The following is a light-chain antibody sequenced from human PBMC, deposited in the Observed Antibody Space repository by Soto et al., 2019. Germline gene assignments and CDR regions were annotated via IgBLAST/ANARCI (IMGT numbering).Light chain of an antibody. CDR3: CSYAGSYTYHV. CDR2: DVS. J-gene: IGLJ1*01. Sequence: QSVLTQPRSVSGSPGQSVALSCTGTSSNVGGYNYVSWYQQHPGKAPKLMIYDVSKRPSGVPDRFSGSKSGNTASLSISGLQAEDEADYYCCSYAGSYTYHVFGSGTKVTV. CDR1: SSNVGGYNY. V-gene: IGLV2-11*01.